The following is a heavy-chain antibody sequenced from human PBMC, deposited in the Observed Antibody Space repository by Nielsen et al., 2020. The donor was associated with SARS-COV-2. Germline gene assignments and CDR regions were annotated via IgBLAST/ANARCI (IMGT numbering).Heavy chain of an antibody. CDR3: ARDRGYSSSWYDY. V-gene: IGHV3-23*01. J-gene: IGHJ4*02. Sequence: GESLKISCAASGFTFSSYAMSWVRQAPGKGLEWVSAISGSGGSTYYADSVKGRFTISRDNAKNSLYLQMNSLRAEDTAVYYCARDRGYSSSWYDYWGQGTLVTVSS. D-gene: IGHD6-13*01. CDR2: ISGSGGST. CDR1: GFTFSSYA.